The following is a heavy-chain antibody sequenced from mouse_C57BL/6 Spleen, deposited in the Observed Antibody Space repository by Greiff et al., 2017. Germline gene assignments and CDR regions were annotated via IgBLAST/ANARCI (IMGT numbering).Heavy chain of an antibody. CDR3: ARLGSNDAMDY. D-gene: IGHD2-5*01. Sequence: EVKLQESGPGLVKPSQSLSLTCSVTGYSITSGYYWNWIRQFPGNKLEWMGYISYDGSNNYNPSLKNRISITRDTSKNQFFLKLNSVTTEDTATYYCARLGSNDAMDYWGQGTSVTVSS. CDR1: GYSITSGYY. J-gene: IGHJ4*01. V-gene: IGHV3-6*01. CDR2: ISYDGSN.